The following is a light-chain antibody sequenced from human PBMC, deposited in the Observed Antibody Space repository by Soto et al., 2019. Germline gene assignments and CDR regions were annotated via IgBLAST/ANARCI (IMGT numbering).Light chain of an antibody. CDR2: AAS. CDR3: QGYNIGPPEAT. CDR1: QGIGTN. Sequence: DIQMTQSPSSLSASVGDRVTITCRASQGIGTNLAWYQQRPWKVPDLLIYAASTLQSGVPSRFGGSGSGTDFTLTISSLQPEAVAVYFCQGYNIGPPEATFGQGTKVEIK. J-gene: IGKJ1*01. V-gene: IGKV1-27*01.